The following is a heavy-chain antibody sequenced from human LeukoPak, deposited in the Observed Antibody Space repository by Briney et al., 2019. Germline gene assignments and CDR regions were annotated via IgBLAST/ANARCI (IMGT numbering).Heavy chain of an antibody. D-gene: IGHD2-2*01. CDR2: IFYSGTT. J-gene: IGHJ3*01. V-gene: IGHV4-59*01. Sequence: SETLSFTCTVSGGSINSYYWSWIRQPPGKGLEWIGYIFYSGTTNYNPSLESRVTISVDTSKNQFSLKMSSVTAADTAVYYCARSVVPAANRDAFNLWGQGTMATVSS. CDR3: ARSVVPAANRDAFNL. CDR1: GGSINSYY.